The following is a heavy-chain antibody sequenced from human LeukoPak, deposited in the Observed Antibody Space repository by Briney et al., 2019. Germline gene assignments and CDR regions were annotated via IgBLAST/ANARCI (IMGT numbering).Heavy chain of an antibody. CDR2: IYPGDSDT. D-gene: IGHD6-19*01. CDR3: AGHQGIAVATPDY. CDR1: GYTFTSFW. V-gene: IGHV5-51*01. Sequence: GESLKISCKGSGYTFTSFWIGWVRQMPGKGLEWMGIIYPGDSDTRYSPSFQGQVTISADKSISTAYLQWSSLKASDTAMYYCAGHQGIAVATPDYWGQGTLVAVSS. J-gene: IGHJ4*02.